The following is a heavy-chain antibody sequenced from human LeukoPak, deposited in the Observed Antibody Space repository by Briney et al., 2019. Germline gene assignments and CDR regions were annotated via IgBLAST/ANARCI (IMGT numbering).Heavy chain of an antibody. J-gene: IGHJ3*02. CDR1: GFTFSSYG. D-gene: IGHD3-22*01. V-gene: IGHV3-30*02. CDR2: IRYDGSNK. Sequence: GGSLRLSCAASGFTFSSYGMHWVRQAPGKGLEWVAFIRYDGSNKYYADSVKGRFTISRDNAKNSLYLQMNSLRAEDTAVYYCARVENYYDSSDAFDIWGQGTMVTVSS. CDR3: ARVENYYDSSDAFDI.